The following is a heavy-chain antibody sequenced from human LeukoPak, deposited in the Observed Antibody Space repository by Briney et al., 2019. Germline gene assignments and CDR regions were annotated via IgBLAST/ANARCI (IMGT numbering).Heavy chain of an antibody. J-gene: IGHJ4*02. CDR1: GFAFSSYA. V-gene: IGHV3-30-3*01. D-gene: IGHD2-2*01. CDR3: AKDGSRIVVVPAAQYYFDY. CDR2: VSYDGGSK. Sequence: GGSLRLSCAASGFAFSSYAMHWVRQGPGKGLEWVALVSYDGGSKYYADSVKGRFTISRDNSKNTLYLQMNSLRAEDTAVYYCAKDGSRIVVVPAAQYYFDYWGQGTLVTVSS.